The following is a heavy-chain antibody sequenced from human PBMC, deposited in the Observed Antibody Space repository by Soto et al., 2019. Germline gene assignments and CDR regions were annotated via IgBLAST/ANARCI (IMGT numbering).Heavy chain of an antibody. J-gene: IGHJ4*02. CDR1: GFTFSSYA. CDR3: AKERDNGAHRCSFDD. CDR2: ISGSGDST. V-gene: IGHV3-23*01. Sequence: GGSLRLSCAASGFTFSSYAMTWVRQAPGKGLEWVSAISGSGDSTYYADSVKGRFTISRDQYKNTLYLQMHSLRAEDTAVYFCAKERDNGAHRCSFDDWGQGTLVTVSS. D-gene: IGHD2-8*01.